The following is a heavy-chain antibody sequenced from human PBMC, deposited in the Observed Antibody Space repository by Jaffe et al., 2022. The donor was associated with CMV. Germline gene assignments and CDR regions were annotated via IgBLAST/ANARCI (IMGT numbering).Heavy chain of an antibody. CDR2: INHSGST. D-gene: IGHD3-9*01. Sequence: QVQLQQWGAGLLKPSETLSLTCAVYGGSFSGYYWSWIRQPPGKGLEWIGEINHSGSTNYNPSLKSRVTISVDTSKNQFSLKLSSVTAADTAVYYCARLPYYDILTGGPAIDYWGQGTLVTVSS. CDR1: GGSFSGYY. V-gene: IGHV4-34*01. J-gene: IGHJ4*02. CDR3: ARLPYYDILTGGPAIDY.